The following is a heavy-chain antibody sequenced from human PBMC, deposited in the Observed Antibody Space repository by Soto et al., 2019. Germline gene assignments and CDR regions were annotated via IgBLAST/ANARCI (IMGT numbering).Heavy chain of an antibody. CDR2: ISSTTNYI. V-gene: IGHV3-21*06. CDR3: ARESEDLTSNFDY. J-gene: IGHJ4*02. Sequence: PGGSLRLSCAASGFTFTRYSMNSVRQAPGKGLDWVSSISSTTNYIYYGDSMKGRFTISRDNAKNLLYLEMNSLRAEDTAVYYCARESEDLTSNFDYLGQGTLVTVSS. CDR1: GFTFTRYS.